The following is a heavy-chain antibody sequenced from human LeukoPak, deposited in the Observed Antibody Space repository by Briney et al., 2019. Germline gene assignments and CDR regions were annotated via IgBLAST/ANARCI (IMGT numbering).Heavy chain of an antibody. CDR3: ARDPRYYYDSSGYYYQHAFDI. V-gene: IGHV3-23*01. CDR2: ISGSGGST. J-gene: IGHJ3*02. D-gene: IGHD3-22*01. Sequence: GGSLRLSCAASGFTFSSYAMSWVRQAPGKGLEWVSAISGSGGSTYYADSVRGRFTISRDNSKNTLYLQMNSLRAEDTAVYYCARDPRYYYDSSGYYYQHAFDIWGQGTMVTASS. CDR1: GFTFSSYA.